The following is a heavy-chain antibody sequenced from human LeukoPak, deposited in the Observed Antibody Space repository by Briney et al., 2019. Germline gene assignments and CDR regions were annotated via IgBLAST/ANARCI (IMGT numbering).Heavy chain of an antibody. CDR3: AKGRITMVRGVPSNYYYYGMDV. D-gene: IGHD3-10*01. Sequence: GGSLRLSCAASGFTFDDYAMHWVRQAPGKGLEWVSGISWNSGSIGYADSVKGRFTISRDNAKHSLYLQMNSLRAEDTALYYCAKGRITMVRGVPSNYYYYGMDVWGQGTTVTVSS. J-gene: IGHJ6*02. CDR2: ISWNSGSI. V-gene: IGHV3-9*01. CDR1: GFTFDDYA.